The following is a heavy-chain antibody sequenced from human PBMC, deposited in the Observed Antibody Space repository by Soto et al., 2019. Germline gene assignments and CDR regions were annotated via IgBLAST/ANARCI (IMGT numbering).Heavy chain of an antibody. J-gene: IGHJ4*02. V-gene: IGHV3-23*01. Sequence: DVQLLESGGGLVQPGRSLRLSCAASGFTFGLYVMSWVRQTPGKGLEWVSGISGSGDGTYYADSVKGRFTISRDNSKNTLYVQMNSLRAEDTALYYCAKGLAVANYYFDYWGQGALVTVSS. CDR2: ISGSGDGT. CDR1: GFTFGLYV. CDR3: AKGLAVANYYFDY. D-gene: IGHD6-19*01.